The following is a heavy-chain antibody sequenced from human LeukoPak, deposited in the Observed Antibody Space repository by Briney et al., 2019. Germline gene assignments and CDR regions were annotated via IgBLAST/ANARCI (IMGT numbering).Heavy chain of an antibody. CDR2: ISGSGGST. J-gene: IGHJ4*02. CDR1: GFTFSSYA. D-gene: IGHD3-10*01. Sequence: GGSLRLSCAASGFTFSSYAMSWVRQAPGKGQEWVSAISGSGGSTYYADSVKGRFTISRDNSKNTLYLQMNSLRAEDTAVYYCAKTYGSGSYFDYWGQGTLVTFSS. V-gene: IGHV3-23*01. CDR3: AKTYGSGSYFDY.